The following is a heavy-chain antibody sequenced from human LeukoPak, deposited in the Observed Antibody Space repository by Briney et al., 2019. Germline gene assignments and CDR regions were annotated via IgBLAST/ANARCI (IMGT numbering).Heavy chain of an antibody. J-gene: IGHJ3*02. V-gene: IGHV1-45*02. D-gene: IGHD3-22*01. CDR1: GYTFTYRY. CDR2: ITPFNGNT. CDR3: ANTGDDSSGAFDI. Sequence: GSSVKVSCKASGYTFTYRYLHWVRQAPGQALEWMGWITPFNGNTNYAQKFQDRVTITRDRSMSTAYRELSSLRSEDTAMYYCANTGDDSSGAFDIWGQGTMVTVSS.